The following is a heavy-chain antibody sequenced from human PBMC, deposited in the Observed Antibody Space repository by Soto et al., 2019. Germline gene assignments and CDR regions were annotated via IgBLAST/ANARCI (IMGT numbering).Heavy chain of an antibody. V-gene: IGHV1-69*01. Sequence: QVQLVQSGAEVKKPGSSVKVSCKASGGTFSSYAISWVRQAPGQGLEWMGGIIPIFGTANYAQKFQGRVTITADESTSTAYMELSSLRSEDTDVYYCGRELRVGDSSGYYYNYCYGMDVWGQGTTVTVSS. CDR3: GRELRVGDSSGYYYNYCYGMDV. J-gene: IGHJ6*02. D-gene: IGHD3-22*01. CDR2: IIPIFGTA. CDR1: GGTFSSYA.